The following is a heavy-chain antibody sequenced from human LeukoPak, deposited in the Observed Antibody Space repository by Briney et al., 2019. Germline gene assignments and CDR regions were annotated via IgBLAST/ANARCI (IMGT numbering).Heavy chain of an antibody. CDR1: GGSFSGYY. V-gene: IGHV4-34*01. CDR3: ARLPTYYYDKFDY. Sequence: SETLSLTCAVYGGSFSGYYWSWIRQPPGKGLEWIGEINHSGSTNYNPSLKSRVTISVDTSKNQFSLKLSSVTAADTAVYYCARLPTYYYDKFDYWGQGTLVTVSS. CDR2: INHSGST. D-gene: IGHD3-22*01. J-gene: IGHJ4*02.